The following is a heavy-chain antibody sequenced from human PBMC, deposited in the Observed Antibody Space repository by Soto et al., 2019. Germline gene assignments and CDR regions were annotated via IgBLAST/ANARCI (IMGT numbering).Heavy chain of an antibody. CDR2: ISYDGSNK. CDR1: VFTFSSYA. V-gene: IGHV3-30-3*01. D-gene: IGHD2-15*01. CDR3: ACVVTLSNIVMVVAATTSDI. Sequence: QVQLVASGGGVVQPGRSLRLSCAASVFTFSSYAMHWVRQSPGKGLEWVAVISYDGSNKYYADSVKGRFTISRDNSRNKLTRKMNSSKPKDTAEYYCACVVTLSNIVMVVAATTSDIGGQRPMVT. J-gene: IGHJ3*02.